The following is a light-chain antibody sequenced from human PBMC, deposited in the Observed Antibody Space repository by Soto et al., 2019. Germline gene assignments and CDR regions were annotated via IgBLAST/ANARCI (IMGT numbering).Light chain of an antibody. J-gene: IGLJ1*01. CDR2: DVS. CDR3: SSYASSSPTYV. Sequence: QSVLTQPASVSGSPGQSITISCTGTSSDVGGYNYVSWYQQHPGKAPKLMIYDVSNRPSGVSTRFSGSKSGNTASLPTSGLQAEEEADYYCSSYASSSPTYVFGTGTKRTVL. CDR1: SSDVGGYNY. V-gene: IGLV2-14*01.